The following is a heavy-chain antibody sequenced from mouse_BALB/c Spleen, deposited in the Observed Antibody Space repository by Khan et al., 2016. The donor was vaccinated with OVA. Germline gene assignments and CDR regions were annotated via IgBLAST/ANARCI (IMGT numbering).Heavy chain of an antibody. CDR3: TRGGYGSFGN. J-gene: IGHJ3*01. CDR1: GYIFTSYM. Sequence: QVQLQQPGAELARPGASVKMSCKASGYIFTSYMMHWVKQRPGQGLEWIGDINPSSGYNNYNQKFKDKATLTADKSSSTAYMQLSSLTSEDSAIYYCTRGGYGSFGNWGQWTLVTVSA. CDR2: INPSSGYN. D-gene: IGHD1-1*01. V-gene: IGHV1-4*01.